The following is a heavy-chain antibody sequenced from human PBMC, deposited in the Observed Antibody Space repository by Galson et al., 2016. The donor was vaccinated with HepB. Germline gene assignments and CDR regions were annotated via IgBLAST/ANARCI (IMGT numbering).Heavy chain of an antibody. Sequence: SVKVSCKASGGTFSNYVISWVRQAPGQGLEWMGGIIPISGTTNYAQNFHGRVTLTADESTSTAYMELSSLRSEDTAVYYCARGLYRELTWIHLWTPNAFHIWGQGTMVTVSS. D-gene: IGHD5-18*01. V-gene: IGHV1-69*13. J-gene: IGHJ3*02. CDR3: ARGLYRELTWIHLWTPNAFHI. CDR2: IIPISGTT. CDR1: GGTFSNYV.